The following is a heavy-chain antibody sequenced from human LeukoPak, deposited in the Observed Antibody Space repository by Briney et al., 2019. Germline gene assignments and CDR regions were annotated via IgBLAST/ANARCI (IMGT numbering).Heavy chain of an antibody. Sequence: EASVKVSCKASGYTFTGYYMHWVRQAPGQGLEWMGWINPNSGGTNYAQKFQGRVTMTRDTSISPAYMELSRLRSDDTAVYYCAVASGSYRPETDYWGQGTLVTVSS. J-gene: IGHJ4*02. V-gene: IGHV1-2*02. D-gene: IGHD1-26*01. CDR2: INPNSGGT. CDR1: GYTFTGYY. CDR3: AVASGSYRPETDY.